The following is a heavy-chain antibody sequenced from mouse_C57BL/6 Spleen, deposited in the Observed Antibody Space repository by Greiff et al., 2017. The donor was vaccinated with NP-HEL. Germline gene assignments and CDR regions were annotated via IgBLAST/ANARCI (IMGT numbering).Heavy chain of an antibody. J-gene: IGHJ2*01. V-gene: IGHV1-69*01. CDR1: GYTFTSYW. Sequence: QVQLKQSGAELVMPGASVKLSCKASGYTFTSYWMHWVKQRPGQGLEWIGEIDPSDSYTNYNQKFKGKSTLTVDKSSSTAYMQLSSLTSEDSAVYYCARRYYYGSSSYYFDYWGQGTTLTVSS. CDR3: ARRYYYGSSSYYFDY. D-gene: IGHD1-1*01. CDR2: IDPSDSYT.